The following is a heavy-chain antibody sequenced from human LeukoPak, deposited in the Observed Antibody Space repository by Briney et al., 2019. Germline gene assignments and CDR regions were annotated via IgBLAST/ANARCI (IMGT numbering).Heavy chain of an antibody. J-gene: IGHJ2*01. CDR2: FDPEDGET. Sequence: WASVKVSCKVSGYTLTELSMHWVRQAPGKGLEWMGGFDPEDGETIYAQKFQGRVTMTEDTSTDTAYMELSSLRSEDTTVYYCATDGYCSGGSCYGSWYFDLWGRGTLVTVSS. CDR1: GYTLTELS. V-gene: IGHV1-24*01. D-gene: IGHD2-15*01. CDR3: ATDGYCSGGSCYGSWYFDL.